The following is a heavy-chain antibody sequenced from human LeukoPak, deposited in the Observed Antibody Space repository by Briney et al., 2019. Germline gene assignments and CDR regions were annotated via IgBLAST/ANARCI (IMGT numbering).Heavy chain of an antibody. D-gene: IGHD6-13*01. V-gene: IGHV3-21*01. J-gene: IGHJ5*02. CDR3: ARGITAAGRNWFDP. Sequence: GGSLRLSCAASGFTFSSYSMNWVRQAPGKGLESVSSISTSSSYIYYADSVKGRFTISRDNAKNSLYLQMNSLRAEDTAVYYCARGITAAGRNWFDPWGQGTLVSVSS. CDR1: GFTFSSYS. CDR2: ISTSSSYI.